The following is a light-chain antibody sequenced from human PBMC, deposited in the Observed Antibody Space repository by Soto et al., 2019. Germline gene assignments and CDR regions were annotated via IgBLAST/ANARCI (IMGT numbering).Light chain of an antibody. CDR3: QQSYSTPFA. J-gene: IGKJ5*01. CDR2: KAT. Sequence: DIEMTQSPSTLSASVGDTVTITCRASQSIATWLAWYQQKPEKAPKLLIYKATNVQSGVPSRFSGSGSGTEFSLTISSLQPEDFAIYYCQQSYSTPFAFGQGTRLEIK. V-gene: IGKV1-5*03. CDR1: QSIATW.